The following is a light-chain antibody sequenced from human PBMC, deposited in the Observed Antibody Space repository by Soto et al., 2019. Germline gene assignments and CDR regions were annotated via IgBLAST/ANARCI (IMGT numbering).Light chain of an antibody. CDR1: SSDIGGYNY. CDR2: EVS. CDR3: SSYASSSTI. Sequence: QSALTQPASVSGSTGQSITISCTGSSSDIGGYNYVSWYQQHPGKAPKLIIYEVSNRPSGVSNRFSGSKSGNTASLTISGLQAEDQADYYCSSYASSSTIFAGGTKLTV. J-gene: IGLJ2*01. V-gene: IGLV2-14*01.